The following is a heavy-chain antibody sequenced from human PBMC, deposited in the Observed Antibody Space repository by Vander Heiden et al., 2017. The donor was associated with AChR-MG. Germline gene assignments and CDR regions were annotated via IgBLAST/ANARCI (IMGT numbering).Heavy chain of an antibody. Sequence: LELQASGPGLVKPSATLSLTCTVPGGSISGGSYYWSWNRQPPGKGLEWIGSSDYSGSTYYNPSLKRRVTISVDTSKNQFSLKRSSVTAADTAVYYCARHPDIAAAGRFDYWGQGTLVTVSS. CDR3: ARHPDIAAAGRFDY. V-gene: IGHV4-39*01. CDR1: GGSISGGSYY. CDR2: SDYSGST. J-gene: IGHJ4*02. D-gene: IGHD6-13*01.